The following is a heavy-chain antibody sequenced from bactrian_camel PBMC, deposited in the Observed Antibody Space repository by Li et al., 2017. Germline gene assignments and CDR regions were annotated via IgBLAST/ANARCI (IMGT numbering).Heavy chain of an antibody. Sequence: VQLVESGGGLVQLGGSLRLSCAASEFAVTTRAMTWVRQAPGKGLEWISRMSSGSGRASYADSVKGRFTVSRGVAKDTLYLQMNNLKPEDSAMYYCATEERAYECRAASMWHYWGQGTQVTVS. CDR1: EFAVTTRA. J-gene: IGHJ4*01. CDR3: ATEERAYECRAASMWHY. CDR2: MSSGSGRA. D-gene: IGHD1*01. V-gene: IGHV3S40*01.